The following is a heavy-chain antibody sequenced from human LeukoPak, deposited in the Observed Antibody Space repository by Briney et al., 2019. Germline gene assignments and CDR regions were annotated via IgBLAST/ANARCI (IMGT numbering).Heavy chain of an antibody. CDR3: AKVSYSSPTGYYYYMDV. D-gene: IGHD6-13*01. Sequence: GGSLRLSCAASGFTFSSYGMHWVRQAPGKGLEWVAVIWNDGSNKYYADSVKGRFTISRDNSKNTLYLQMNSLRAEDTAVYYCAKVSYSSPTGYYYYMDVWGKGTTVTVSS. CDR1: GFTFSSYG. V-gene: IGHV3-33*06. J-gene: IGHJ6*03. CDR2: IWNDGSNK.